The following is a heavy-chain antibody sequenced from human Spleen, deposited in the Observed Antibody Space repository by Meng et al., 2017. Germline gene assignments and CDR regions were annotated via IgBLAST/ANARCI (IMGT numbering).Heavy chain of an antibody. D-gene: IGHD3-10*01. CDR3: ARGTPGRSYSDY. CDR1: GYTFTDYY. CDR2: FVSNADT. V-gene: IGHV1-2*02. J-gene: IGHJ4*02. Sequence: QVKLVQPGADVEKPGASVKVSCMTLGYTFTDYYILWVRQALGQGLEWMGWFVSNADTYPAQKFQGRVTMTRDTHTSTDFMELRSLRFDDTAVYYCARGTPGRSYSDYWGQGTLVTVSS.